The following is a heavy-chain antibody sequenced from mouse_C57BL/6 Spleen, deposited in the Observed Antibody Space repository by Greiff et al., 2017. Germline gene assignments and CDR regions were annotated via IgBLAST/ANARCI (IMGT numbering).Heavy chain of an antibody. CDR2: INPNNGGT. D-gene: IGHD2-4*01. J-gene: IGHJ1*03. CDR3: ARRLSWYFDV. V-gene: IGHV1-18*01. Sequence: EVQLQQSGPELVKPGASVKIPCKASGYTFTDYNMDWVKQSPGKSLEWIGDINPNNGGTIYNQKFKGKATLTVDKSSGTAYMELRSLTSEDTAVYYCARRLSWYFDVWGTGTTVTVSS. CDR1: GYTFTDYN.